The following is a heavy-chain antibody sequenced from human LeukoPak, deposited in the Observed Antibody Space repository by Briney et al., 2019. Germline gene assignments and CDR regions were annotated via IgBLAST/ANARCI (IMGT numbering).Heavy chain of an antibody. CDR1: GGAFSSYA. CDR2: IIPIFGTA. V-gene: IGHV1-69*05. J-gene: IGHJ4*02. CDR3: AFGLMVYAIVGDDY. Sequence: ASVKVSCKASGGAFSSYAISWVRQAPGQGLEWMGGIIPIFGTANYAQKFQGRVTITTDESTSTAYMELSSLRSEDTAVYYCAFGLMVYAIVGDDYWGQGTLVTVSS. D-gene: IGHD2-8*01.